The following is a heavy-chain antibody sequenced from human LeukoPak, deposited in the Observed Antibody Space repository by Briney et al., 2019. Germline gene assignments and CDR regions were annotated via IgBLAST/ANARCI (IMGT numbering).Heavy chain of an antibody. CDR2: ITGTSATI. V-gene: IGHV3-11*01. CDR3: ARVKYYYDSSGYYEYYFDY. CDR1: GFNFSDSY. Sequence: GGSLRLSCAVSGFNFSDSYMSWIRQAPGKGLEWISYITGTSATIYYADSVRGRFTISRDNAKNSLYLQMNSLRAEDTAVYFCARVKYYYDSSGYYEYYFDYWGQGTLVTVSS. J-gene: IGHJ4*02. D-gene: IGHD3-22*01.